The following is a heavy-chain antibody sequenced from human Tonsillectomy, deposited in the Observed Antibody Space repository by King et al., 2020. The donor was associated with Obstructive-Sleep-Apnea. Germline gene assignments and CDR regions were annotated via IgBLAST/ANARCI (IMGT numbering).Heavy chain of an antibody. CDR3: ATNEDIHYSLFTSLDV. D-gene: IGHD2-15*01. Sequence: VQLVESGGGVVQPGRSLRLSCAASGFSIRSHSIHWVRQAPGKGLEWVAVISFDGNNRFYADSVKGRFTISRDNSKNTLYLQVNSLRTEDTARYYCATNEDIHYSLFTSLDVWGQGTTVTVSS. V-gene: IGHV3-30*04. CDR1: GFSIRSHS. J-gene: IGHJ6*02. CDR2: ISFDGNNR.